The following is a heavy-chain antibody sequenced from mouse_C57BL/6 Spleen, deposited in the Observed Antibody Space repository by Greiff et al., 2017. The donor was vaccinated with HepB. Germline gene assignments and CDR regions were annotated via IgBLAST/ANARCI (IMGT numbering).Heavy chain of an antibody. V-gene: IGHV5-4*01. CDR1: GFTFSSYA. Sequence: EVQRVESGGGLVKPGGSLKLSCAASGFTFSSYAMSWVRQTPEKRLEWVATISDGGSYTYYPDNVKGRFTISRDNAKNNLYLQMSHLKSEDTALYYCARDYDYGGGYYAMDYWGQGTSVTVSS. D-gene: IGHD2-4*01. J-gene: IGHJ4*01. CDR3: ARDYDYGGGYYAMDY. CDR2: ISDGGSYT.